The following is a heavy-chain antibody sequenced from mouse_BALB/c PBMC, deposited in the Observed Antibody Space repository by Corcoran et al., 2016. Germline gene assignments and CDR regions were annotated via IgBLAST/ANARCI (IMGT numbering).Heavy chain of an antibody. CDR3: ARLGQAMDY. D-gene: IGHD4-1*01. CDR2: IYPGDGST. CDR1: GYTFTSYD. Sequence: QVQLQQSGAELVKPGALVKISCKASGYTFTSYDINWVKQRPGQGLEWIGWIYPGDGSTKYNEKFKGKATLTADKSSSTAYMQLSSLTSENSAVYFCARLGQAMDYWGQGTSVTVSS. V-gene: IGHV1S56*01. J-gene: IGHJ4*01.